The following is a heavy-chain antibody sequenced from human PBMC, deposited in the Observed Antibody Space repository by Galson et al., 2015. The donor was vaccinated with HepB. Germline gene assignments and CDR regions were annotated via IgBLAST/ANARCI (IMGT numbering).Heavy chain of an antibody. V-gene: IGHV2-70*11. Sequence: PALVKPTQTLTLTCTFSGFSLRTSGMCVSWIRQPPGKALEWLARIDWDDDKYYSTSLKTRLTISKDTSKNQVVLTMTNMDPVDTATYYCARMGSGSNIYDYWGQGTLVTVSS. CDR1: GFSLRTSGMC. CDR2: IDWDDDK. J-gene: IGHJ4*02. CDR3: ARMGSGSNIYDY. D-gene: IGHD3-10*01.